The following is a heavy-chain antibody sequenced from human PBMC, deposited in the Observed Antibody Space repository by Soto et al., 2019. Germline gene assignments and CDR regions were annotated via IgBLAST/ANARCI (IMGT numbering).Heavy chain of an antibody. V-gene: IGHV4-61*01. CDR2: IYYSGST. D-gene: IGHD3-3*01. CDR1: GGSVSSGNYY. CDR3: AGGVGVVTFFDY. Sequence: QVQLQESGPGLVKPSETLSLTCTVSGGSVSSGNYYWSWIRQPPGKGLEWIGYIYYSGSTNFNPSPQGRVNLLVDPSQNPFFLEVGSVTAGDQALYYCAGGVGVVTFFDYWGQGTLGTVSS. J-gene: IGHJ4*02.